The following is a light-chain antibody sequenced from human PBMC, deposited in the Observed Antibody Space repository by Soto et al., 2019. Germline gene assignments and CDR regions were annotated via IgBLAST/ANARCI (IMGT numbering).Light chain of an antibody. J-gene: IGKJ1*01. CDR3: QQYGSSLTWT. CDR2: GAS. CDR1: QSVSSSY. Sequence: EIVLTQSPGTLSLSPGERATLSCGASQSVSSSYLAWYQQKPGQAPRLLIYGASSRATGIPDRFSGSGSGTDFTLTISRLEPEDFAVYYCQQYGSSLTWTFGQGTKVDI. V-gene: IGKV3-20*01.